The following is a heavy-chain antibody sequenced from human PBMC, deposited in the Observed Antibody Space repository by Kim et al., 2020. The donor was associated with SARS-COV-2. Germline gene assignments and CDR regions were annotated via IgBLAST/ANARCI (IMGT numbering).Heavy chain of an antibody. CDR2: ISWNSGSI. CDR3: AKARGLGTSGPFDY. CDR1: GFTFDDYA. Sequence: GGSLRLSCAASGFTFDDYAMHWVRQAPGKGLEWVSGISWNSGSIGYADSVKGRFTISRDNAKNSLYLQMNSLRAEDTALYYCAKARGLGTSGPFDYWGQGTLVTVSS. V-gene: IGHV3-9*01. D-gene: IGHD7-27*01. J-gene: IGHJ4*02.